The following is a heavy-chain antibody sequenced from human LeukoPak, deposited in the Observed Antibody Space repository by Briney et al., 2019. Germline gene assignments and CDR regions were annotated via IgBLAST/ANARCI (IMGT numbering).Heavy chain of an antibody. CDR1: GFTVSSNS. D-gene: IGHD6-19*01. CDR3: ARSVEGAYSSGWYDGYYYYYMDV. CDR2: IYSDNT. Sequence: PGGSLRLSCTVSGFTVSSNSMSWVRQAPGKGLEWGSFIYSDNTHYSDSVKGRFTISRDNSKNTLYLQMNSLRAEDTAVYYCARSVEGAYSSGWYDGYYYYYMDVWGKGTTVTVSS. J-gene: IGHJ6*03. V-gene: IGHV3-53*01.